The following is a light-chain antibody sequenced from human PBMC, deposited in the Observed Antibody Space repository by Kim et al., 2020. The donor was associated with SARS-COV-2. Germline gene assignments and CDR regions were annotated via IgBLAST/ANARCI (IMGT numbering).Light chain of an antibody. CDR3: QQYGSSPIT. CDR2: GAS. Sequence: EIVLTQSPGTLSLSPGERATLSCRASQSVSASYLAWYQQKPGQAPRLLIYGASSRATGTPDRFSGSGSGTDFTLTISRLEPEDLAVYYCQQYGSSPITFGQGTRLEIK. J-gene: IGKJ5*01. CDR1: QSVSASY. V-gene: IGKV3-20*01.